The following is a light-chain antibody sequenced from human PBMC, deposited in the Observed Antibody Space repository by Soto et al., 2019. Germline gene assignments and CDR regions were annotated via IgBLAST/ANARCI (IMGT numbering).Light chain of an antibody. CDR3: QQYYSSPWT. CDR2: WAS. CDR1: QRVLYSSNNKNY. Sequence: DIVMTQSPDSLAVSLGERATINCKSSQRVLYSSNNKNYLTWYQQKPGQHPKLLIYWASPRESGVPDRFSGSGSGTAFILTISSLQAEDVTVYYCQQYYSSPWTFGQGTKVEIK. J-gene: IGKJ1*01. V-gene: IGKV4-1*01.